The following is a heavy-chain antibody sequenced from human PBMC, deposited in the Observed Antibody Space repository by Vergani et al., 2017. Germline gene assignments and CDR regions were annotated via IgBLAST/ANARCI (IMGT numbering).Heavy chain of an antibody. CDR3: TKAGQYDSDNFHDS. Sequence: QVQLVESGGGVVQPGGSLRLSCIASGFTFRIYGMHWVRQAPGKGVEGVAFIRYDGTKRFYGDSVKGRFTISRDNSQTTVFLQMNSLRADDSAVYYCTKAGQYDSDNFHDSWGQGALVTVAS. CDR1: GFTFRIYG. J-gene: IGHJ1*01. V-gene: IGHV3-30*02. D-gene: IGHD3-22*01. CDR2: IRYDGTKR.